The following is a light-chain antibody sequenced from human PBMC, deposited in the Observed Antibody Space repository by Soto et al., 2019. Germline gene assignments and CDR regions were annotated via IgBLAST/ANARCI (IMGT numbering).Light chain of an antibody. CDR2: DAS. J-gene: IGKJ1*01. Sequence: EIVLTQSPATLSLSPGGRATLSCRASQSVSLSLAWYQQKPGQAHGLLIYDASKRASGFPARFSGSGSGTDFTLTISSLEPEDFAVYYCQERTGWPPWTFGQGTKVEIE. V-gene: IGKV3-11*01. CDR3: QERTGWPPWT. CDR1: QSVSLS.